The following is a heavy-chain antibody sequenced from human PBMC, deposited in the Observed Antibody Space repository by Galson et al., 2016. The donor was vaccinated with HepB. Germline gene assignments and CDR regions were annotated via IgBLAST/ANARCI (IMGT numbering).Heavy chain of an antibody. CDR1: GFTFRSYG. V-gene: IGHV3-30*03. Sequence: SLRLSCAVSGFTFRSYGMHWVRQAPGQGLEWVAAISYDGNDKYYADSVKGRFTISRDNSKKTVSLQMNSLRTEDTGFYFCARRDFFDSWGQGTLVTVSS. CDR2: ISYDGNDK. J-gene: IGHJ4*02. CDR3: ARRDFFDS.